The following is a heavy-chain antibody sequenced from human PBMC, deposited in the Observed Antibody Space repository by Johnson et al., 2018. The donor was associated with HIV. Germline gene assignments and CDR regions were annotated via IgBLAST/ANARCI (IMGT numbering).Heavy chain of an antibody. CDR1: GFTVSSNY. D-gene: IGHD6-19*01. V-gene: IGHV3-66*01. J-gene: IGHJ3*02. Sequence: VQLVESGGGLVQPGGSLRLSCAASGFTVSSNYMSWVRQAPGKGLEWVSLIYSDSSTYYADSVKGKLTISSDNSKNTVYLQMNSLRAEDTAVYYCVREGSEWLAGENTFDIWGQGTMVTVSS. CDR2: IYSDSST. CDR3: VREGSEWLAGENTFDI.